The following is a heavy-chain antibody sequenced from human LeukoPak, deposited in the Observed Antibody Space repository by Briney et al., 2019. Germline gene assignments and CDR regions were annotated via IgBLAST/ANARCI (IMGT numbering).Heavy chain of an antibody. CDR2: INHSGST. CDR1: GGSFSGYY. D-gene: IGHD3-22*01. J-gene: IGHJ4*02. CDR3: ARGRRYYYDSSGYLLDY. V-gene: IGHV4-34*01. Sequence: SETLSLTCAVYGGSFSGYYWSWIRQPPGKGLEWIGEINHSGSTNYNPSLKSRVTISVDTSKNQFSLKLSSVTAADTAVYYCARGRRYYYDSSGYLLDYWGQGTLVTVSS.